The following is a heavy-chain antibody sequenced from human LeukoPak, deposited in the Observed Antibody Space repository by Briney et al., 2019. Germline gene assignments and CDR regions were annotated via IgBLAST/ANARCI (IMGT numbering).Heavy chain of an antibody. Sequence: GASVKVSCKASGYTFTGYYMHWVRQAPGQGLEWMGWINPNSGGTNYAQKFQGRVTMTRDTSISTAYMELSRLRSDDTAVYYCARDPYSGSYYGSDYWGQGTLVTVSS. V-gene: IGHV1-2*02. CDR3: ARDPYSGSYYGSDY. J-gene: IGHJ4*02. CDR2: INPNSGGT. CDR1: GYTFTGYY. D-gene: IGHD1-26*01.